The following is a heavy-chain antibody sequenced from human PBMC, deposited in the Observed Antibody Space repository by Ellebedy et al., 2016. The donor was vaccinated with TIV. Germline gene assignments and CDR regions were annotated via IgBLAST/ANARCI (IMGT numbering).Heavy chain of an antibody. CDR3: AVGYQLPGSNWFDP. V-gene: IGHV3-33*01. CDR1: GFTFSSYG. D-gene: IGHD2-2*01. J-gene: IGHJ5*02. CDR2: IWYDGSNK. Sequence: GGSLRLXXAASGFTFSSYGMHWVRQAPGKGLEWVAVIWYDGSNKYYADSVKGRFTISRDNSKNTLYLQMNSLRAEDTAVYYCAVGYQLPGSNWFDPWGQGTLVTVSS.